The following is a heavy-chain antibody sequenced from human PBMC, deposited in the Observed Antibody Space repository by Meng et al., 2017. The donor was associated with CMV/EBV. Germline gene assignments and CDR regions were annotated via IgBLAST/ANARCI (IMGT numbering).Heavy chain of an antibody. D-gene: IGHD3-10*01. CDR3: ARGSSGDY. CDR2: IKQDGSEK. J-gene: IGHJ4*02. Sequence: GESLKISCAASGFTFSSYAMHWVRQAPGKGLEWVANIKQDGSEKYYVDSVKGRFTISRDNAKNSLYLQMNSLRAEDTAVYYCARGSSGDYWGQGTLVTVSS. V-gene: IGHV3-7*04. CDR1: GFTFSSYA.